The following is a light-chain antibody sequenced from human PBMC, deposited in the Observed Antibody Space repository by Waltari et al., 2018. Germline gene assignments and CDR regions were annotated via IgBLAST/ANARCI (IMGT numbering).Light chain of an antibody. V-gene: IGKV2-28*01. CDR3: MQARQTPWT. Sequence: DIVMTQSPLSLSVTPGEPASISCRSSQSLLHSSGNTFLDWYLQKPGQSPQLLIYLICNRASWVPDRVSGSGSGTDFTRKISRVEAEDVGVYFCMQARQTPWTFGQGTKVEIK. CDR1: QSLLHSSGNTF. J-gene: IGKJ1*01. CDR2: LIC.